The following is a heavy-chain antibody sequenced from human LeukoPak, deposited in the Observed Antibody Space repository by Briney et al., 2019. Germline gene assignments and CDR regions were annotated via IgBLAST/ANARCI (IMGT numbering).Heavy chain of an antibody. Sequence: GSLRLSCAASGFTFDDYGMSWVRQAPGKGLEWVSGINWNGGSTGYADSVKGRFTISRDNAKSSLYLQMNSLRAEDTALYYCAREMYSSGWLNAFDIWGQGTMVTVSS. D-gene: IGHD6-19*01. J-gene: IGHJ3*02. V-gene: IGHV3-20*04. CDR2: INWNGGST. CDR3: AREMYSSGWLNAFDI. CDR1: GFTFDDYG.